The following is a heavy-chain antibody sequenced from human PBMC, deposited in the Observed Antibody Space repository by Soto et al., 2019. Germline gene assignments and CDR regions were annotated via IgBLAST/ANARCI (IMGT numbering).Heavy chain of an antibody. V-gene: IGHV1-3*01. J-gene: IGHJ6*02. CDR1: GYTFSTYA. Sequence: ASVKVSCKASGYTFSTYALHWVRQAPGQGPEWMGWINGGNGHTRYAQKLQGRVTMTTDTSTSTAYMELRSLRSDDTAVYYCARYGYCSGGSCYSGENYYYYGMDVWGQGTTVTVSS. CDR2: INGGNGHT. CDR3: ARYGYCSGGSCYSGENYYYYGMDV. D-gene: IGHD2-15*01.